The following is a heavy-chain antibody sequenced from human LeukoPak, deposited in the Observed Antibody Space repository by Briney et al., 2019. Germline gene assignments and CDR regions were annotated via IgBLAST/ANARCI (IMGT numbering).Heavy chain of an antibody. CDR1: GGSISSFY. CDR2: VYYSGST. D-gene: IGHD2-15*01. J-gene: IGHJ5*02. CDR3: ARDLGKCSLTRRQNRFEP. Sequence: SETLSLTCTVSGGSISSFYWSWIRQPPGKGLEWIGYVYYSGSTNYNPSLKSRVTISVDTSKNQFPLKLSSVTAADTAVYYCARDLGKCSLTRRQNRFEPWGQGNPGTV. V-gene: IGHV4-59*01.